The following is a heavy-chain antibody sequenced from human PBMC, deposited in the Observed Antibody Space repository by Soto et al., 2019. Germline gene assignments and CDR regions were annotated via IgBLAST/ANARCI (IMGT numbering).Heavy chain of an antibody. CDR3: AKRHTTVPTPANYFDS. D-gene: IGHD1-1*01. Sequence: GGSLRLSCAASGFTFSSYTMNLVRQAPGKGLEWVSTFVSSTGSTFYADSVEGRFTISKDDSRNTLYLQMNSLRAEDTAIYYCAKRHTTVPTPANYFDSWGQGTLVTVSS. J-gene: IGHJ4*02. V-gene: IGHV3-23*01. CDR2: FVSSTGST. CDR1: GFTFSSYT.